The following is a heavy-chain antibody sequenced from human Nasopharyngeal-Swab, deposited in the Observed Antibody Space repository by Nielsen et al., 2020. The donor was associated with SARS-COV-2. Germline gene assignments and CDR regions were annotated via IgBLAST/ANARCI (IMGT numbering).Heavy chain of an antibody. D-gene: IGHD3-22*01. CDR2: ISAHNGNT. J-gene: IGHJ3*01. CDR1: GYTFTSYG. V-gene: IGHV1-18*04. Sequence: ASVKVSCKASGYTFTSYGIIWVRQAPGQGLEWMGWISAHNGNTKYQEKLQGRVTMTTETSRSTAYMELRSLRSDDTAVYYCTSGGYYDSSGYFPDFWGQGTMVTV. CDR3: TSGGYYDSSGYFPDF.